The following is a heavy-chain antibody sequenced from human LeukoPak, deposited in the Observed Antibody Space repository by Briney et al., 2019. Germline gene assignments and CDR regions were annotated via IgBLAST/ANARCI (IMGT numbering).Heavy chain of an antibody. V-gene: IGHV1-18*01. J-gene: IGHJ4*02. CDR2: ISVSNGNA. CDR3: AREPGIAVAGDFDY. D-gene: IGHD6-19*01. CDR1: GYTFSSFG. Sequence: GASVKVSCKASGYTFSSFGINWVRQAPGQGLEWMGWISVSNGNANYAQKLQGRVTMTTDTSTNTAYMELRSLRSDDTAVYYCAREPGIAVAGDFDYWGQGTLVTVSS.